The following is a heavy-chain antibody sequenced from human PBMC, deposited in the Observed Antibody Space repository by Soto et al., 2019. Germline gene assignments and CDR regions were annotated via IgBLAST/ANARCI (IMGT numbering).Heavy chain of an antibody. D-gene: IGHD3-10*01. CDR1: GFTFSSYL. CDR2: ISRDGNNE. J-gene: IGHJ4*02. V-gene: IGHV3-30-3*01. CDR3: ARDDEGGSDCDLGY. Sequence: GGSLRLSCATSGFTFSSYLIHWVRQTPDKGLEWVAFISRDGNNEYYAESEKGRFTISRDNSKNTQYLEMNSQRAEDTAVYYCARDDEGGSDCDLGYWGQGTLVTVSS.